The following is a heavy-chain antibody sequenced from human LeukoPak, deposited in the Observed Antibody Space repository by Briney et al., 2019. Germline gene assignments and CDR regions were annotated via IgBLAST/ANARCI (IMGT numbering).Heavy chain of an antibody. CDR3: ARHDCSSMNCYISFPFYY. J-gene: IGHJ4*02. Sequence: PSESLSLTCTVSGGSISSSSYYWGWIRQPPGKGLEWIGSFYYSKNTYYNPSLKSRVIISVDTSKNQFSLKLSSVTAAYTGVYYCARHDCSSMNCYISFPFYYWDQGILVTVSS. CDR2: FYYSKNT. V-gene: IGHV4-39*01. D-gene: IGHD2-2*02. CDR1: GGSISSSSYY.